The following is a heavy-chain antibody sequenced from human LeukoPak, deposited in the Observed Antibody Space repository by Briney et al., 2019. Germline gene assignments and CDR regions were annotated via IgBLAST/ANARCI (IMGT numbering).Heavy chain of an antibody. CDR2: TYSGGSK. Sequence: PGGSLRLSCAASGFAVSSNYMSWVRQTPGKGLEWVSITYSGGSKYYADSVKGRFTISRDNSKNMLYLQMNSLSPEDTAVYYCTGGSYAGAFDIWGQGTMVTVSS. CDR3: TGGSYAGAFDI. CDR1: GFAVSSNY. D-gene: IGHD1-1*01. J-gene: IGHJ3*02. V-gene: IGHV3-53*01.